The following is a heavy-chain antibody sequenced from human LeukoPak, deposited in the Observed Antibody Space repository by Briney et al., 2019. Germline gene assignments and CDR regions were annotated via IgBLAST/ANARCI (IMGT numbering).Heavy chain of an antibody. D-gene: IGHD3-22*01. Sequence: ASVKVSCKASGYTFTSYGISWVRQAPGQGLEWMGWISAYNGNTNYAQKLQGRVTMTTDTSTSTAYMELRSLRSDDTAVYYCATSSPYYYDSSGYYPFDYWGQGTLVTVSS. CDR2: ISAYNGNT. V-gene: IGHV1-18*01. J-gene: IGHJ4*02. CDR1: GYTFTSYG. CDR3: ATSSPYYYDSSGYYPFDY.